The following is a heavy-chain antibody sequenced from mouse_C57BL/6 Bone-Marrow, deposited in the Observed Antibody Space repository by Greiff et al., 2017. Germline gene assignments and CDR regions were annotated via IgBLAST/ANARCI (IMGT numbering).Heavy chain of an antibody. V-gene: IGHV1-64*01. CDR3: ARCDDNYGSGPWCFGV. Sequence: VQLQQPGAELVKPGASVKLSCKASGYTFTSYWMPWVKQRPGQGLEWIGMIHPNSGSTNYTEKFKSKATLTVDKSSSTAYMQLSSLTSEDSAVYYWARCDDNYGSGPWCFGVWDTGTTVTVSA. D-gene: IGHD1-1*01. CDR1: GYTFTSYW. J-gene: IGHJ1*03. CDR2: IHPNSGST.